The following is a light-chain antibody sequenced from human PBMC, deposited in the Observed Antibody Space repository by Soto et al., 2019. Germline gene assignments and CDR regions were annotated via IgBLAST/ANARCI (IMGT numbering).Light chain of an antibody. CDR3: QQADTFPLT. CDR1: QGISSW. V-gene: IGKV1-12*01. CDR2: DAS. J-gene: IGKJ4*02. Sequence: DIQMNQSPSSVSASVGDRVTITCRASQGISSWVGWYQQKPGRAPNLLIYDASSLQSGVPSRFSGSGSGTEFTLTISSLQPEDFSTYYCQQADTFPLTFGGGTKVEIK.